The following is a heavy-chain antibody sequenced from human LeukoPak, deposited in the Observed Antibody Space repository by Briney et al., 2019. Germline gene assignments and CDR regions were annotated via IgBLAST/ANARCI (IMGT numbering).Heavy chain of an antibody. Sequence: PGGSLRLSCAASGFTLSSYEMNWVRQAPGKGLEWVSYISSSGSTIYYADSVKGRFTISRDNAKNSLYLQMNSLRAEDTAVHYCARERGGRAYYYVSDYWGQGTLVTVSS. CDR2: ISSSGSTI. D-gene: IGHD3-10*02. CDR1: GFTLSSYE. V-gene: IGHV3-48*03. J-gene: IGHJ4*02. CDR3: ARERGGRAYYYVSDY.